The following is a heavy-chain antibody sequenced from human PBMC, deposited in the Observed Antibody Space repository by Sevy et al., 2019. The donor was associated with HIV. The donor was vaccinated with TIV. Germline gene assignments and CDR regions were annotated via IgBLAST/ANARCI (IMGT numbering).Heavy chain of an antibody. V-gene: IGHV3-30-3*02. Sequence: GGSLRLSCAASGFTFSNYAIHWVRQAPGKGLQWVALISSRGTYKYYANSMKGRLSISRDDSKNTLFLQMNSLRAEDTALYYCAKIRAPFGGLIEWSDFDIWGQGTMVTVSS. J-gene: IGHJ3*02. CDR2: ISSRGTYK. CDR3: AKIRAPFGGLIEWSDFDI. D-gene: IGHD3-16*02. CDR1: GFTFSNYA.